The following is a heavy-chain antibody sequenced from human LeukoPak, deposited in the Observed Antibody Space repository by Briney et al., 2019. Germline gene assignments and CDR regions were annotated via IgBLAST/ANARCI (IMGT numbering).Heavy chain of an antibody. D-gene: IGHD2-2*01. V-gene: IGHV1-2*02. CDR1: GYTFTGYY. CDR2: INPNSGGT. Sequence: ASAKVSCKASGYTFTGYYMHWVRQAPGQGLEWMGWINPNSGGTNYAQKFQGRVTMTRDTSISTAYMELSRLRSDDTAVYYCATVVVPAAAWFDPWGQGTLVTVSS. CDR3: ATVVVPAAAWFDP. J-gene: IGHJ5*02.